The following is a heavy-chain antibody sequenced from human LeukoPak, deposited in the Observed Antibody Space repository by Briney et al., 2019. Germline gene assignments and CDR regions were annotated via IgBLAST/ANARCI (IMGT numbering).Heavy chain of an antibody. V-gene: IGHV3-23*01. CDR1: GFTFSSYA. J-gene: IGHJ4*02. Sequence: GGSLRLSCAASGFTFSSYAMSWVRQAPGKGLEWVSTINGGGVNTHYADSVGGRFTISRDNSKNTLFLQMNSLRDEDTAVYYCAKTRPLDSSSWSHGDYWGQGTLVTVSS. CDR3: AKTRPLDSSSWSHGDY. CDR2: INGGGVNT. D-gene: IGHD6-13*01.